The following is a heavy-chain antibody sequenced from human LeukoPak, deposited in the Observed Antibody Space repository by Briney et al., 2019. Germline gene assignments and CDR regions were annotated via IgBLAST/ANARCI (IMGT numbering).Heavy chain of an antibody. CDR1: GYTFTTYY. CDR3: ARDIVIVPVAIGDIRDYYYYYLDV. V-gene: IGHV1-46*01. Sequence: ASVKVSCKASGYTFTTYYIHWVRQAPGQGLEWMGIINPNGGTSRYAQKFQGRVTMTRDMSTSTVYMELSSLRSEDTAVYYCARDIVIVPVAIGDIRDYYYYYLDVWGKGTTVTVSS. J-gene: IGHJ6*03. D-gene: IGHD2-2*01. CDR2: INPNGGTS.